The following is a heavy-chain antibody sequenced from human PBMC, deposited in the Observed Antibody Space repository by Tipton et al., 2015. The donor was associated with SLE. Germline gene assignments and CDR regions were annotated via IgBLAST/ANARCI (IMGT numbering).Heavy chain of an antibody. CDR3: ARLHGYSYGLNWFDP. Sequence: GLVKPSDTLSLTCTVSGGSVSSSSKYWAWIRQPPGKGLEWIGSIYYTGTITYYNSFLKSRVTMSVDTSKNQFSLRLTSVIAADTAVYHCARLHGYSYGLNWFDPWGQGTLISVSS. CDR2: IYYTGTIT. CDR1: GGSVSSSSKY. D-gene: IGHD5-18*01. J-gene: IGHJ5*02. V-gene: IGHV4-39*07.